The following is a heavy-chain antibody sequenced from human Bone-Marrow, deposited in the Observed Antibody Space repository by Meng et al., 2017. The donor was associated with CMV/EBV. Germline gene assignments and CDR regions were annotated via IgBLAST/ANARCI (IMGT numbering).Heavy chain of an antibody. J-gene: IGHJ3*02. D-gene: IGHD3-22*01. CDR1: GGTFSSYA. V-gene: IGHV1-69*10. CDR3: ARRPERGSNYYDSSGEGHAFDI. CDR2: IIPILGIA. Sequence: SVKVSCKASGGTFSSYAISWVRQAPGQGLEWMGGIIPILGIANYAQKFQGRVTITADKSTSTAYMELSSLSSEDTAVYYCARRPERGSNYYDSSGEGHAFDIWGQGTMVTVSS.